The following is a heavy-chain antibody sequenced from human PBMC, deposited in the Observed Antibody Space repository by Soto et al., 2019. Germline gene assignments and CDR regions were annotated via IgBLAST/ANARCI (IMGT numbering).Heavy chain of an antibody. D-gene: IGHD6-13*01. CDR2: IVPLFGTT. CDR3: AKASGSSWYNWFDP. Sequence: QVQLVQSGAEVKKPGSSVKVSCKASGGNFTSYAISWVRQAPGQGLEFMGGIVPLFGTTNYAHKFRGRVTVTADESTSTVYMEMSSLRSEDTAVYYRAKASGSSWYNWFDPWGQGNLVTVST. CDR1: GGNFTSYA. V-gene: IGHV1-69*01. J-gene: IGHJ5*02.